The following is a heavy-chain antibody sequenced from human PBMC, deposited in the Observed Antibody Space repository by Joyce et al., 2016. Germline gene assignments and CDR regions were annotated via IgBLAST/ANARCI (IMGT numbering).Heavy chain of an antibody. CDR2: IYYSGST. V-gene: IGHV4-31*03. Sequence: QVQLQESGPGLVKSSQTLSLTCTVSGDSISSGGYDWSWIRQHPGKGLEWLGYIYYSGSTYYNPSLKSRVTISLDTSQNLFSLKLSSVTVADTAVFYCARFTVQTGFDYWGQGTLVTVPS. CDR3: ARFTVQTGFDY. CDR1: GDSISSGGYD. D-gene: IGHD4-17*01. J-gene: IGHJ4*02.